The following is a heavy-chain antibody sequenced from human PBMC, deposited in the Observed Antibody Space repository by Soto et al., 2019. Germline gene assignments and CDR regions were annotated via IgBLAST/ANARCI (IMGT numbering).Heavy chain of an antibody. CDR2: IKQDGSQK. CDR3: ASAYYYDSSGYSPGGY. D-gene: IGHD3-22*01. J-gene: IGHJ4*02. Sequence: GGSLRLSCAASGLTFSSYWMSWVRQAPGKGLEWVANIKQDGSQKYYVDSVKGRFTISRDNAKNSLYLQMNSLRVEDTAVYYCASAYYYDSSGYSPGGYRGQGTLVTVS. V-gene: IGHV3-7*01. CDR1: GLTFSSYW.